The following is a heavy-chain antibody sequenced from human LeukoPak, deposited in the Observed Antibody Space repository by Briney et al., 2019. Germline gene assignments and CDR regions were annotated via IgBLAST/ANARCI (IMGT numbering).Heavy chain of an antibody. CDR3: ARCSRSSTDCYSEFDI. D-gene: IGHD2-2*02. V-gene: IGHV3-20*03. J-gene: IGHJ3*02. CDR1: GSTFDDYG. CDR2: INWNGDST. Sequence: PGGSLRLSYAASGSTFDDYGMSWVRQGPGKGLEWVSAINWNGDSTGYVDSVRGRFTISRDNAKNSLYLQMNSLRAEDTALYYCARCSRSSTDCYSEFDIWGQGTMVTVSS.